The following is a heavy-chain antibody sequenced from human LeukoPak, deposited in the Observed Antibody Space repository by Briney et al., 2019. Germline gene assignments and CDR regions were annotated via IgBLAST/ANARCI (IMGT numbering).Heavy chain of an antibody. Sequence: KVSCKVSGYSLTALSMHWVRQAPGKGLEWMGIIYPGDSDTRYSPSFQGQVTISADKSISTAYLQWSSLKASDTAMYYCARRGYSYEGAFDIWGQGTMVTVSS. J-gene: IGHJ3*02. CDR1: GYSLTALS. V-gene: IGHV5-51*01. CDR2: IYPGDSDT. D-gene: IGHD5-18*01. CDR3: ARRGYSYEGAFDI.